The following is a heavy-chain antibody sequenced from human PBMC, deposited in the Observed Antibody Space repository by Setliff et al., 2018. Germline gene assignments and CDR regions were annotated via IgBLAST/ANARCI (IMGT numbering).Heavy chain of an antibody. D-gene: IGHD1-26*01. Sequence: PSETLSLTCSVSGASITSGGFYWTWIRQPAGKGLEWIGHISPSGSTTYNPSVKGRVTISLDTSKNRFSLKLDSVTAADTALYYCARSPSSGAYWNPRPFYSDYWARGTLVTVSS. V-gene: IGHV4-61*09. CDR1: GASITSGGFY. J-gene: IGHJ4*02. CDR3: ARSPSSGAYWNPRPFYSDY. CDR2: ISPSGST.